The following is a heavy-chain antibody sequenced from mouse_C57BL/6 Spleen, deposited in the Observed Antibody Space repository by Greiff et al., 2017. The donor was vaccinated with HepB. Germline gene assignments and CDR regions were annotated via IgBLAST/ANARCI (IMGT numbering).Heavy chain of an antibody. CDR1: GYTFTSYG. V-gene: IGHV1-81*01. CDR2: IYPRSGNT. D-gene: IGHD2-2*01. J-gene: IGHJ1*03. Sequence: QVQLQQSGAELARPGASVKLSCKASGYTFTSYGISWVKQRTGQGLEWIGEIYPRSGNTYYNEKFKGKATLTADKSSSTAYMELRSLTSEDSAVYFCARSGDYGYDVGFDVWGTGTTVTVSS. CDR3: ARSGDYGYDVGFDV.